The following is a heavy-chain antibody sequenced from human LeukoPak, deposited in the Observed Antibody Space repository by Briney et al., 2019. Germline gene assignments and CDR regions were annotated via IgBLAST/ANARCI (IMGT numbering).Heavy chain of an antibody. D-gene: IGHD6-6*01. CDR2: IYYSGST. V-gene: IGHV4-59*11. J-gene: IGHJ6*03. Sequence: SETLSLTCTVSGGSISSHYWSWIRQPPGRGLEWIGYIYYSGSTNYNPSLKSRVTISVDTSKNQFSLKLSSETAADTAVYYCASGSIAARPFLYYMDVWGKGTTVTVSS. CDR3: ASGSIAARPFLYYMDV. CDR1: GGSISSHY.